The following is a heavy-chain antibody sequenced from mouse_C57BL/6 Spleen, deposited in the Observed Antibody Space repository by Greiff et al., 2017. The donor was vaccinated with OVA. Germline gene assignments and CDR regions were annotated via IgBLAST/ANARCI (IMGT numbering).Heavy chain of an antibody. D-gene: IGHD1-1*01. J-gene: IGHJ2*01. V-gene: IGHV5-12*01. Sequence: EVKLMESGGGLVQPGGSLKLSCAASGFTFSDYYMYWVRQTPEKRLEWVAYISNGGGSTYYPDTVKGRFTISRDNAKNTLYLQMSRLKSEDTAMYYCARWTVVSGFDYWGQGTTLTVSS. CDR1: GFTFSDYY. CDR2: ISNGGGST. CDR3: ARWTVVSGFDY.